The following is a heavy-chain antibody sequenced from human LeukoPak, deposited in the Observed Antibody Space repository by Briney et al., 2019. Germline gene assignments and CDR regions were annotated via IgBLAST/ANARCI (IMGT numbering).Heavy chain of an antibody. V-gene: IGHV3-21*01. CDR1: GFTFSNYN. CDR2: ISSSSSYI. Sequence: GGSLRLSCAASGFTFSNYNVNWVRQAPGTGLEWVSSISSSSSYIYYADSVKGRFTISRDNAKNSLYLQLNSLRAEDTAVYYCARDMGTVTNPYFDYWGQGTLVTVSS. J-gene: IGHJ4*02. CDR3: ARDMGTVTNPYFDY. D-gene: IGHD4-17*01.